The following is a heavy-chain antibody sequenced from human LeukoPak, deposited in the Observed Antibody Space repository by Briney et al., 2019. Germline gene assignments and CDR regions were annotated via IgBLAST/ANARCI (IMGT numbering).Heavy chain of an antibody. Sequence: PGGSLRLSCGGSGFTFSVYPMTWVRQRPGKGLEWVANIDADGNRKFYVDSVKGRFTISRDDTKNSLYLQMSNLTVDDTAVYYCARDRYCALWGQGTLVTVSS. CDR2: IDADGNRK. CDR3: ARDRYCAL. D-gene: IGHD2-21*01. CDR1: GFTFSVYP. V-gene: IGHV3-7*01. J-gene: IGHJ4*02.